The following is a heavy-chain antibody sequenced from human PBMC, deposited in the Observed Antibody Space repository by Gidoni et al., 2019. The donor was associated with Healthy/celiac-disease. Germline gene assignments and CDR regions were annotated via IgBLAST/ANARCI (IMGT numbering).Heavy chain of an antibody. CDR3: ARDLPILGYCSGGSCDKVNPRRGSDY. CDR2: MWSRSSYI. J-gene: IGHJ4*02. Sequence: EVQLVASGGGLVKPGGSLRLSWAASGLSVGRDTVNLCLQAPGKGLEWGSSMWSRSSYIYYADSVKGRFTISRDNAKNSLYLQMNSLRAEDTAVYYCARDLPILGYCSGGSCDKVNPRRGSDYWGQGTLVTVSS. CDR1: GLSVGRDT. V-gene: IGHV3-21*01. D-gene: IGHD2-15*01.